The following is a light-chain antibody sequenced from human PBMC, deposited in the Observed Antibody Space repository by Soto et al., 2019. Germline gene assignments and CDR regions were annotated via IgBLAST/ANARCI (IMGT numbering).Light chain of an antibody. CDR3: QQYGISPRT. CDR2: GAS. J-gene: IGKJ1*01. V-gene: IGKV3-20*01. Sequence: EIVLTQSPGTLSLSPGERATLSCRASQSLSNSYLAWYQQTPGQAPRLLIYGASSRATGIPDRFSGSGSGTDFTLTISRVEPEDFAVYYCQQYGISPRTFGQGTKVEIK. CDR1: QSLSNSY.